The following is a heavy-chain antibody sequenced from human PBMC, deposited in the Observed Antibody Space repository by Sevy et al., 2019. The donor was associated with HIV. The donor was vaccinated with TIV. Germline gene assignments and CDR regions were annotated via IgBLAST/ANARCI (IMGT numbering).Heavy chain of an antibody. J-gene: IGHJ4*02. CDR1: GDSISTHNW. Sequence: SEILSLTCTVSGDSISTHNWWNWVRQAPGKGLEWIGEIYHTGSVHYSPSLQSRVTISMDKSDNQFSLKLTSVTAADTALYYCARPIITTAYTGDYWGQGIMVSVSS. CDR3: ARPIITTAYTGDY. V-gene: IGHV4-4*02. CDR2: IYHTGSV. D-gene: IGHD4-4*01.